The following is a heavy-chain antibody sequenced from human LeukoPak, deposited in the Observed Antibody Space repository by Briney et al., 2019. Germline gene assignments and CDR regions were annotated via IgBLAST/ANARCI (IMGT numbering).Heavy chain of an antibody. CDR3: ARSYYDFWSGYKFDY. CDR1: GGSISSYY. D-gene: IGHD3-3*01. J-gene: IGHJ4*02. V-gene: IGHV4-59*08. CDR2: IFHSGST. Sequence: SETLSLTCTVSGGSISSYYWGWIRQPPGKGLEWIGYIFHSGSTNYNPSLKSRVTISVDTSKNQFSLKLSSVTAADTAVYYCARSYYDFWSGYKFDYWGQGTLVTVSS.